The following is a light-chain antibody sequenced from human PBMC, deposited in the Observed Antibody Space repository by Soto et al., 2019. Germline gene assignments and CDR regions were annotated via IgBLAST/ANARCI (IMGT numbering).Light chain of an antibody. Sequence: QSVLTQPASVSGSPGQSITISCTGTSSDVGGYNYVSWYQQHPGKAPKLMIYEVNSRPSGVSNRFSGSKSGNTASLTISGLQAEDEADYYCTSFSSSTSLYVFGTGTKSPS. V-gene: IGLV2-14*01. J-gene: IGLJ1*01. CDR2: EVN. CDR3: TSFSSSTSLYV. CDR1: SSDVGGYNY.